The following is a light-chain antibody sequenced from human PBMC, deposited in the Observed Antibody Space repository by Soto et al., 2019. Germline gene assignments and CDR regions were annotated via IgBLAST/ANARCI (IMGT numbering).Light chain of an antibody. Sequence: APGPRRQSVTIPWTGTSSDVGAYNYVSWYQQHPCTDPKLVIFEVTKRPSGIPDRFSGSKSGNTASLTVSGLQAEHEADYYCSSYAGSNEVVFGTGTKVTVL. CDR3: SSYAGSNEVV. J-gene: IGLJ1*01. CDR1: SSDVGAYNY. V-gene: IGLV2-8*01. CDR2: EVT.